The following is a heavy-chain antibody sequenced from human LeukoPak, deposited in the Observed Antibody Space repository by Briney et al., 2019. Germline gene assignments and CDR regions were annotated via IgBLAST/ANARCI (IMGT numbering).Heavy chain of an antibody. CDR3: ARGSLTGVDGVVPRAFVI. D-gene: IGHD3-3*01. J-gene: IGHJ3*02. V-gene: IGHV1-2*02. CDR2: ITPNSGDT. CDR1: GYTFTAYF. Sequence: ASVKVSCKASGYTFTAYFIHWLRQAPGQGLERMGWITPNSGDTNFAQKFQGRVIMTRDTSTTTAYMELNSLTSYDTALYYCARGSLTGVDGVVPRAFVIWGQGTMVTVSS.